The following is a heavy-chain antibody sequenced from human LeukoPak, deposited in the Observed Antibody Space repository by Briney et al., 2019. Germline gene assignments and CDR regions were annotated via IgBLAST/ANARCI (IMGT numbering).Heavy chain of an antibody. CDR1: GFTFSGSA. Sequence: GGSLRLSCAASGFTFSGSAMHWVRQASGKGLEWVGRIRSKANSYATAYAASVKGRFTISRDDSKNTAYLQMNSLKTEDTAAYYCTSTYYYDSSGNRNDYWGQGTLVTVSS. V-gene: IGHV3-73*01. J-gene: IGHJ4*02. CDR3: TSTYYYDSSGNRNDY. CDR2: IRSKANSYAT. D-gene: IGHD3-22*01.